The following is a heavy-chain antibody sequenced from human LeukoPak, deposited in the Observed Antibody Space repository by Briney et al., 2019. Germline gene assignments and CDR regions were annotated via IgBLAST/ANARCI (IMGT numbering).Heavy chain of an antibody. D-gene: IGHD1-1*01. J-gene: IGHJ4*02. CDR3: ARGHTVQLESLTY. CDR2: IIPIFGTA. Sequence: SVKVSCKASGGTFSSYAISWMRQAPGQGLEWMGGIIPIFGTANYAQKFQGRVTITTDESTSTAYMELSSLRSEDTAVYYCARGHTVQLESLTYWGQRTLVTVSS. V-gene: IGHV1-69*05. CDR1: GGTFSSYA.